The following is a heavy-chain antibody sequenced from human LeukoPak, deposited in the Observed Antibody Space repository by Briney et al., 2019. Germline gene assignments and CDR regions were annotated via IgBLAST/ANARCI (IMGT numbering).Heavy chain of an antibody. V-gene: IGHV3-7*01. Sequence: GGSLRLSCAASGFTFNDYWMSWVRQAPGKGLEWVANIKKDGNEKYYVDSVKGRFTISRDNAKNSLYLQMNSLRAEDTAVYYCARDPEQLWFMNYFDYWGQGTLVTVS. CDR2: IKKDGNEK. CDR1: GFTFNDYW. CDR3: ARDPEQLWFMNYFDY. J-gene: IGHJ4*02. D-gene: IGHD5-18*01.